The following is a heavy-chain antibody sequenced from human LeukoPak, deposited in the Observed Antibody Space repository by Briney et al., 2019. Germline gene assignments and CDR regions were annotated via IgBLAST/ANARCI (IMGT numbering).Heavy chain of an antibody. CDR1: GYTFTSYG. D-gene: IGHD6-13*01. Sequence: GASVKVSCKASGYTFTSYGISWVRQAPGQGLEWMGWISAYNGNTNYAQKLQGRVTMTTDTSTSTAYMELGSLRSDDTAVYYCARDTSAAGFPYYFDYWGQGTLATVSS. J-gene: IGHJ4*02. CDR2: ISAYNGNT. CDR3: ARDTSAAGFPYYFDY. V-gene: IGHV1-18*04.